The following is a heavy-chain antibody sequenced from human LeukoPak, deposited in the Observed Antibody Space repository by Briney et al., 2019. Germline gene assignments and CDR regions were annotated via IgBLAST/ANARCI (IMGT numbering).Heavy chain of an antibody. J-gene: IGHJ3*02. CDR2: ISSSSSYI. V-gene: IGHV3-21*01. CDR3: ARNFPYPRGLYSSSSDAFDI. Sequence: GGSLRLSCAASGFTFSSYSMNWVRQAPGKGLEWVSSISSSSSYIYYADSVKGRFTISRDNAKNSLYLQMNSLRAEDTAVYYCARNFPYPRGLYSSSSDAFDIWGQGTMVTVSS. CDR1: GFTFSSYS. D-gene: IGHD6-6*01.